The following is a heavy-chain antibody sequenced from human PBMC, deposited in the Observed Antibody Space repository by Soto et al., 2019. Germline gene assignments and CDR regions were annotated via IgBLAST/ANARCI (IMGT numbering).Heavy chain of an antibody. J-gene: IGHJ4*02. CDR1: GFTFSSYA. CDR2: ISYDGSNK. CDR3: WIGGSLEAALTGGVDY. D-gene: IGHD3-3*01. V-gene: IGHV3-30-3*01. Sequence: GGSLRLSCVVSGFTFSSYAVHWVRQAPGKGLEWVAVISYDGSNKYYADSVKGRFTISRDTSKNTLYLQMNSLRVEDTAVYYCWIGGSLEAALTGGVDYWGQGTLVTVSS.